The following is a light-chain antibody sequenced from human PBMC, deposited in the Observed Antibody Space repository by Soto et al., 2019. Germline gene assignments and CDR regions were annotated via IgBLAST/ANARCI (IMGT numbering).Light chain of an antibody. CDR3: SSYTSSSTLV. CDR2: DVS. J-gene: IGLJ1*01. CDR1: SSDVGGYNY. Sequence: QSALTQPASVSGSPGQSITISCTGTSSDVGGYNYVSWYQQHPGKAPKLMIYDVSNRPSGVSNRFSGSKSGNTASLTISGXXXXXXXXXYCSSYTSSSTLVFGTGTKL. V-gene: IGLV2-14*01.